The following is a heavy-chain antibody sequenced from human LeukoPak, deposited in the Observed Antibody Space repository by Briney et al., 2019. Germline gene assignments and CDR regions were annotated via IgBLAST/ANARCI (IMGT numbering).Heavy chain of an antibody. V-gene: IGHV3-23*01. J-gene: IGHJ5*02. CDR2: ISGTGSST. CDR1: GFTFSSYT. D-gene: IGHD2-2*02. CDR3: AKASVAIPQYCNS. Sequence: GGSLRLSCAASGFTFSSYTMNWVRQAPGKGLEWVSTISGTGSSTYYADSAKGRFTISRDNSKDTLFLQLNSLTAADTAMYFCAKASVAIPQYCNSWGQGTLVTVSS.